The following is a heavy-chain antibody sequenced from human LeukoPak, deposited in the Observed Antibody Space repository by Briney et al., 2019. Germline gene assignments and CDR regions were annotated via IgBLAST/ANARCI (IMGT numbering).Heavy chain of an antibody. Sequence: PSETLSLTCAVYGGSFSGYYWGWIRQPPGKGLEWLGNIYHSGSTYYNPSLKSRVTISVDTSKNQFSLKLKSVTAADTAMYYCARDGDTYSSSWYWFDPWGQGTLVTVSS. CDR3: ARDGDTYSSSWYWFDP. D-gene: IGHD6-13*01. J-gene: IGHJ5*02. CDR2: IYHSGST. V-gene: IGHV4-59*12. CDR1: GGSFSGYY.